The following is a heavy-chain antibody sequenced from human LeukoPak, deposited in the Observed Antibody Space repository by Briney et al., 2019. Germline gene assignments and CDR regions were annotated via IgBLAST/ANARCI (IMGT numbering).Heavy chain of an antibody. J-gene: IGHJ3*02. CDR3: ASMGATTSRFDI. Sequence: GGSLRLSCAASGFTFSDYYMSWIRQAPGKGLEWVSYISSSGSTIYYADSVKGRFTISRDNAKNSLYLQMSSLRAEDTAVYYCASMGATTSRFDIWAKGQWSPSLQ. CDR1: GFTFSDYY. CDR2: ISSSGSTI. D-gene: IGHD1-26*01. V-gene: IGHV3-11*04.